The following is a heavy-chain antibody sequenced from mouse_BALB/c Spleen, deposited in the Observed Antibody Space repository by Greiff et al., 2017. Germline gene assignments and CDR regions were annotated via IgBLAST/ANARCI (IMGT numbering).Heavy chain of an antibody. D-gene: IGHD1-2*01. CDR1: GDSITSGY. Sequence: EVQVVESGPSLVKPSQTLSLTCSVTGDSITSGYWNWIRKFPGNKLEYMGYISYSGSTYYNPSLKSRISITRDTSKNQYYLQLNSVTTEDTATYYCAREGATTAPSMDYWGQGTSVTVSS. V-gene: IGHV3-8*02. CDR2: ISYSGST. CDR3: AREGATTAPSMDY. J-gene: IGHJ4*01.